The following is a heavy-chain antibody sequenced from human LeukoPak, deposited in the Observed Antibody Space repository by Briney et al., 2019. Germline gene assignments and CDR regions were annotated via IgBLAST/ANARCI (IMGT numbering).Heavy chain of an antibody. J-gene: IGHJ4*02. CDR3: ARDPVRAPSLPFYYFDY. V-gene: IGHV3-11*04. Sequence: TGGSLRLSRAASGFTVNYNYMSWVRQAPGKGLEWVSYISSSGSTIYYADSVKGRFTISRDNAKNSLYLQMNSLRAEDTAVYYCARDPVRAPSLPFYYFDYWGQGTLVTVSS. CDR1: GFTVNYNY. D-gene: IGHD3-16*01. CDR2: ISSSGSTI.